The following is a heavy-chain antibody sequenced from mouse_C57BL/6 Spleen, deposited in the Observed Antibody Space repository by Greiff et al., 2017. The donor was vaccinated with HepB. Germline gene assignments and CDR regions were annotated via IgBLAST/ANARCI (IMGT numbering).Heavy chain of an antibody. J-gene: IGHJ4*01. CDR3: ARVGGSYAMDY. Sequence: EVQVVESGGGLVKPGGSLKLSCAASGFTFSSYAMSWVRQTPEKRLEWVATISDGGSYTYYPDNVKGRFTLSRDNAKNNLYLQMSHLKSEDTAMYYCARVGGSYAMDYWGQGTSVTVSS. CDR2: ISDGGSYT. V-gene: IGHV5-4*01. D-gene: IGHD4-1*01. CDR1: GFTFSSYA.